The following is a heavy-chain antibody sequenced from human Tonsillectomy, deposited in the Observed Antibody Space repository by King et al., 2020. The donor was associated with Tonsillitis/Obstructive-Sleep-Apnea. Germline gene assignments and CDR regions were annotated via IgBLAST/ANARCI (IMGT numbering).Heavy chain of an antibody. V-gene: IGHV3-7*04. CDR3: ARSHSKIGVVIEWFDP. CDR2: IKRDESHK. Sequence: VQLVESGGGLVQPGGSLRLSCAASGFTFSIYWMSWVRQAPGKGLEWVANIKRDESHKDYVDFVKGRFTISRDNAKNSLYLQMNSLRAEDTAVYYCARSHSKIGVVIEWFDPWGQGTLVTVSS. CDR1: GFTFSIYW. J-gene: IGHJ5*02. D-gene: IGHD3-3*01.